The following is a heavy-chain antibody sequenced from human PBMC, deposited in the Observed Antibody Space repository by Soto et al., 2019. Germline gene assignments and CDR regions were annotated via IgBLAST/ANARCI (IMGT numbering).Heavy chain of an antibody. Sequence: SETLSLTCAVYGGSFSGYYWSWIRQPPGKGLEWIGEINHSGSTNYNPSLKSRVTISVDTSKNQFSLKLSSVTAADTAVYYCARNKMTTVMPFDYWGQGTLVTVSS. CDR3: ARNKMTTVMPFDY. CDR1: GGSFSGYY. J-gene: IGHJ4*02. CDR2: INHSGST. D-gene: IGHD4-17*01. V-gene: IGHV4-34*01.